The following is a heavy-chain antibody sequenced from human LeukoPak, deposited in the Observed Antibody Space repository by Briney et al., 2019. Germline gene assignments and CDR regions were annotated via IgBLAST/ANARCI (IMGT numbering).Heavy chain of an antibody. CDR3: ARAWDIVVVPAAKGWFDP. CDR2: INPNSGGT. Sequence: ASVKVSCKASGYTFTGYYMHWVRQAPGQGLEWMGWINPNSGGTNYAQKFQGRVTMTRDTSISTAYMELSRLRSDDTAVYYCARAWDIVVVPAAKGWFDPWGQGTLVTASS. J-gene: IGHJ5*02. D-gene: IGHD2-2*01. CDR1: GYTFTGYY. V-gene: IGHV1-2*02.